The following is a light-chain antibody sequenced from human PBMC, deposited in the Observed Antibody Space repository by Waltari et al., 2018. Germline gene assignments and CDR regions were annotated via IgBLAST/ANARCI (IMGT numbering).Light chain of an antibody. CDR1: ITNIGSNT. J-gene: IGLJ2*01. CDR3: AAWDDSLGGPV. Sequence: QSLLTQPPSASGTPGQRVTISCSGGITNIGSNTINWYRRFPGTAPKVLIYSNDERTSGVPERFSGSKSGTSASLAISGLQSEDEADYYCAAWDDSLGGPVFGGGTKLTVL. CDR2: SND. V-gene: IGLV1-44*01.